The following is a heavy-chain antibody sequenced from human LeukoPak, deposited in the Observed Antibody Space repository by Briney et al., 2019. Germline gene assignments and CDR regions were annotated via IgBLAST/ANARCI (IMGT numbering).Heavy chain of an antibody. CDR3: ARWGSRYQLLNWFDP. CDR1: GYSISSGYY. J-gene: IGHJ5*02. V-gene: IGHV4-38-2*02. Sequence: SETLSLTCTVSGYSISSGYYWAWIRQTPGKGLEWIGSIYHTSSTYRNPSLRSRVTISVDTSKNQFSLNLTSLTAADTAAYYCARWGSRYQLLNWFDPWGQGTLVTVSS. D-gene: IGHD2-2*01. CDR2: IYHTSST.